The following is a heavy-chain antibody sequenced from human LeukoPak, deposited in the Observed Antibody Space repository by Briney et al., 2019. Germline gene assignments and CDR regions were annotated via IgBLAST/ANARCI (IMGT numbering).Heavy chain of an antibody. CDR2: MNSDGTNI. CDR1: RFTFSSYW. J-gene: IGHJ4*02. CDR3: VRWYYGSGSALYFDY. V-gene: IGHV3-74*01. D-gene: IGHD3-10*01. Sequence: GGSLRLSCAASRFTFSSYWMHWLRQAPGKGLVWVSRMNSDGTNINYAGSVKGRFTISRDNTKNTLYLHMNSLRAEDTAVYYCVRWYYGSGSALYFDYWGQGTLVTVSS.